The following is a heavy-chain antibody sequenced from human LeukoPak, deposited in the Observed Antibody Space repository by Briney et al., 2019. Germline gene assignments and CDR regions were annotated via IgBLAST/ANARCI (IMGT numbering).Heavy chain of an antibody. Sequence: GASVKVSCKASGYTFTGYYMHWVRQAPGQGLEWMGWINPNSGGTNYAQKFQGRVTMTRDTSISTAYMELSRLRSDDTAVYYCARTLAAAGYKRLSLPCGDWGQGTLVTVSS. CDR2: INPNSGGT. V-gene: IGHV1-2*02. J-gene: IGHJ4*02. CDR1: GYTFTGYY. D-gene: IGHD6-13*01. CDR3: ARTLAAAGYKRLSLPCGD.